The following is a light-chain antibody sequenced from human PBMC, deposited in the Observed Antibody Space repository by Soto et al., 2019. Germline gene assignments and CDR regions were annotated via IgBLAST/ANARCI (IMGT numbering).Light chain of an antibody. J-gene: IGKJ1*01. CDR1: QSVSSSY. V-gene: IGKV3D-7*01. CDR2: GAS. CDR3: QHNYSFPPGT. Sequence: PGERVALSCRASQSVSSSYLTWYQQKPGQAPRLFIYGASTRATSIPARFSVSGSGTDFTLTISSLQPEDFAVYSCQHNYSFPPGTFGQGTKVEIK.